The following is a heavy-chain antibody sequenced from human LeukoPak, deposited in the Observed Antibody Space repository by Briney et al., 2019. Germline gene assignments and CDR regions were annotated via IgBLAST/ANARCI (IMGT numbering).Heavy chain of an antibody. V-gene: IGHV4-59*01. CDR2: IYYSGST. J-gene: IGHJ5*02. CDR3: ARLRGHSFDP. Sequence: SETLPLTCTVSGGSISSYYWSWIRQPPGKGLEWIGYIYYSGSTNYNPSLKSRVTISVDTSKNQFSLKLSSVTAADTAVYYCARLRGHSFDPWGQGTLVTVSS. CDR1: GGSISSYY. D-gene: IGHD3-3*02.